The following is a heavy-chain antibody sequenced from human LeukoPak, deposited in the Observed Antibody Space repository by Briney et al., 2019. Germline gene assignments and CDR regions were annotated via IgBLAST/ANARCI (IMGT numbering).Heavy chain of an antibody. CDR2: ISWNSGRI. Sequence: GGSLRLSCAASGFTFSSYAMSWVRQAPGKGLEWVSGISWNSGRIAYADSVKGRFTISRDNSKNTLYLQMNSLRAEDTAVYYCAKGSRHYYYYMDVWGKGTTVTVSS. V-gene: IGHV3-23*01. J-gene: IGHJ6*03. CDR1: GFTFSSYA. CDR3: AKGSRHYYYYMDV.